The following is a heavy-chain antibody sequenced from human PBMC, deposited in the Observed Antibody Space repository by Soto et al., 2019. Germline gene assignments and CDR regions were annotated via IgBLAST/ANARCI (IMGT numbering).Heavy chain of an antibody. J-gene: IGHJ4*02. V-gene: IGHV1-69*13. Sequence: SVKVSCKASGGTFSSYAISWVRQAPGQGLEWMGGIIPIFGTANYAQKFQGRVTITADESTSTVYMELSSLRSEDTAVYYCLSGEILTTYYYVSSGYYYYWGQGTLVTVSS. D-gene: IGHD3-22*01. CDR2: IIPIFGTA. CDR3: LSGEILTTYYYVSSGYYYY. CDR1: GGTFSSYA.